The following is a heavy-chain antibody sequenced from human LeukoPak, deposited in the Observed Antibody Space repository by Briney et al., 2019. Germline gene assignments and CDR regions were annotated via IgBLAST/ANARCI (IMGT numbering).Heavy chain of an antibody. CDR2: ISYDGSDK. V-gene: IGHV3-30*18. D-gene: IGHD3-10*01. CDR1: GFTVSTNC. J-gene: IGHJ4*02. Sequence: GGSLRLSCAASGFTVSTNCMTWVRQAPGKGLEWVTVISYDGSDKYYADSVKGRFTISRDNSKNTLYLQMNSLRAEDTAVYYCAKERTGSGSYFDYWGQGTLVTVSS. CDR3: AKERTGSGSYFDY.